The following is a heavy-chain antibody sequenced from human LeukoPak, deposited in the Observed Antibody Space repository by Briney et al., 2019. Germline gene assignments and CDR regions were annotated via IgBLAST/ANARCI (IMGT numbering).Heavy chain of an antibody. CDR2: IKRDGSEK. J-gene: IGHJ4*02. D-gene: IGHD5-18*01. Sequence: PGGSLRLSCAASGFTFSSYWMSWVRQAPGKGLEWVANIKRDGSEKYHVDSVKGRFTISRDNAKNSLYLQMNSLRDEDTAVYYCAREGYISGYGVIDYWGKGTLVTVSS. CDR3: AREGYISGYGVIDY. CDR1: GFTFSSYW. V-gene: IGHV3-7*01.